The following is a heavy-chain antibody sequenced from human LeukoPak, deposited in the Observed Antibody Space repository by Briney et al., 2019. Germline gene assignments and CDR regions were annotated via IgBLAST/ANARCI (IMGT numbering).Heavy chain of an antibody. CDR1: GFSFSRYY. CDR2: LFSGGDT. V-gene: IGHV3-66*04. Sequence: GGSLRLSCTASGFSFSRYYMSWVRQAPGKGLGWISVLFSGGDTYYADSVKDRFGVSRDSSSETLFLQMNSLRVDDTAVYYCARQGFDSGFDYWGHGTTVTVSS. D-gene: IGHD2-21*01. CDR3: ARQGFDSGFDY. J-gene: IGHJ4*01.